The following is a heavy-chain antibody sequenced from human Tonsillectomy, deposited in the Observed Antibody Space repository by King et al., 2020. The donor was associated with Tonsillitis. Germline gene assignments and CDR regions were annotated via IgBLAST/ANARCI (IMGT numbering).Heavy chain of an antibody. CDR1: GFTFSTYA. D-gene: IGHD3-10*01. J-gene: IGHJ4*02. CDR3: AKDRASYGSGSYSP. Sequence: VQLVESGGGLVQPGGSLRLSCAASGFTFSTYAMTWVRQSPGKGLEWVSAISNSDGSTYYANSVKGRVTISRDNSKNTLYLQMNSLRAEDTAVYYCAKDRASYGSGSYSPWGQGTLVTVSS. CDR2: ISNSDGST. V-gene: IGHV3-23*04.